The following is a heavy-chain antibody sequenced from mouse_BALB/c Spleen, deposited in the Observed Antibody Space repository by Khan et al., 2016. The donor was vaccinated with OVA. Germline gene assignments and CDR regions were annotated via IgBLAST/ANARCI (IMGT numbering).Heavy chain of an antibody. D-gene: IGHD1-2*01. V-gene: IGHV1S29*02. J-gene: IGHJ3*02. CDR1: GYTFTDYN. CDR2: ICPNTGDT. Sequence: VQLQQSGPELVKPGASVKISCKASGYTFTDYNMDWVRQSLGESLEWMGYICPNTGDTGYNQKFKTQATLTEDSSSRTAYMELRSLTAEDSAVYVCARPGYGSCGYWGQGTLVTVSA. CDR3: ARPGYGSCGY.